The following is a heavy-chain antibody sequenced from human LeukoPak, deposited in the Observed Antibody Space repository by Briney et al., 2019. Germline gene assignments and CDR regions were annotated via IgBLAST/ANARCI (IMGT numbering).Heavy chain of an antibody. Sequence: NPSETLSLTCTVSGGSISSSAYHWGWIRQPPGKGLEWIGSIYYSGSRVTISADTSKNQFSLKLSSVTAADTAVYYCARLWSTYCSGGSCPHQPNYWGQGTLVTVSS. J-gene: IGHJ4*02. CDR1: GGSISSSAYH. D-gene: IGHD2-15*01. CDR3: ARLWSTYCSGGSCPHQPNY. V-gene: IGHV4-39*01. CDR2: IYYSGS.